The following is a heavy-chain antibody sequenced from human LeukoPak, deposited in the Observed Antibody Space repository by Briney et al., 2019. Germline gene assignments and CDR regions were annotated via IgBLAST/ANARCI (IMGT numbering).Heavy chain of an antibody. V-gene: IGHV3-11*06. Sequence: LSLTCTVSGGSISSGDYYWSWIRQPPGKGLEWVSSISSSSSYIYYADSVKGRFTISRDNAKNSLYLQMNSLRAEDTAVYYCARAPTDAFDIWGQGTMVTVSS. J-gene: IGHJ3*02. CDR1: GGSISSGDYY. CDR2: ISSSSSYI. CDR3: ARAPTDAFDI.